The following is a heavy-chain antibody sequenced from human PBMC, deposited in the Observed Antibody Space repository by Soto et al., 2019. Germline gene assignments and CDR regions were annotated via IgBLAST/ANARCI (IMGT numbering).Heavy chain of an antibody. CDR1: GGTFSSYT. CDR2: IIPILGIA. Sequence: QVQLVQSGAEVKKPGSSVKVSCKASGGTFSSYTISWVRQAPGPGLEWMGRIIPILGIAHYAQKFQGRVTSTADKSTSTAYMEVSSMRSEDTAVYYCARQEGDIVVVPAAIGQLGDGMDVWGEGTTVTVSS. J-gene: IGHJ6*04. CDR3: ARQEGDIVVVPAAIGQLGDGMDV. D-gene: IGHD2-2*01. V-gene: IGHV1-69*02.